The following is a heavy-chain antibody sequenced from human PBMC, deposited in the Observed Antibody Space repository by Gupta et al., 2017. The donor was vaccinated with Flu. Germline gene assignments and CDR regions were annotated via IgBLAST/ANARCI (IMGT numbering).Heavy chain of an antibody. CDR3: ASSGGSSFY. J-gene: IGHJ4*02. CDR1: GYTSTDYY. Sequence: QVQLVQSGAEVKTPGASVKVSCKASGYTSTDYYMHWVRQAPGQGLEWVGRINPNSGGTDYAQKFQGRVTMTRDTSIRTAYMELSRLRSDDTAVYYCASSGGSSFYWGQGTLVTVSS. V-gene: IGHV1-2*06. CDR2: INPNSGGT. D-gene: IGHD3-10*01.